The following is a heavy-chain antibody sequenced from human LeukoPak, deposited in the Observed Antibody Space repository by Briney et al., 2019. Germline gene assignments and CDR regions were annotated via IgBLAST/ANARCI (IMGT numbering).Heavy chain of an antibody. CDR3: TRDTGTTGEVKFDP. CDR2: IDRSGIT. J-gene: IGHJ5*02. D-gene: IGHD4-17*01. V-gene: IGHV4-34*01. CDR1: GGSFNGYY. Sequence: SETLSLTCAVHGGSFNGYYWSWIRQSPGKGLEWIGEIDRSGITNYNPSLKSRVTMSVDTSKSQFSLNLMSVTAADTAVYYCTRDTGTTGEVKFDPWGQGTLVTVSS.